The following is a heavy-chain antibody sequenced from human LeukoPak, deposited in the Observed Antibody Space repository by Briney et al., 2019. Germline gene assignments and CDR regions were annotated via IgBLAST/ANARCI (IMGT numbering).Heavy chain of an antibody. V-gene: IGHV3-7*01. CDR1: GFTFSNYW. Sequence: GGSLRLSCAASGFTFSNYWMSWVRQAPGKGLEWVANIKQDGSENYYVDSVKGRFTISRDNAKNSLYLQMNSLRAEDTAVYYCARERFPGYYYYMDVWGKGTTVTISS. CDR3: ARERFPGYYYYMDV. J-gene: IGHJ6*03. CDR2: IKQDGSEN.